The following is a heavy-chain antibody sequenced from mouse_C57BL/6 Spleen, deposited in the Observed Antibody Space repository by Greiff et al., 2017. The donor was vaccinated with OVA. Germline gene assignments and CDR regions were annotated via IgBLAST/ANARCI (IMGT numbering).Heavy chain of an antibody. CDR2: IRSKSSNDAT. CDR3: VRIYDYDGYFDV. D-gene: IGHD2-4*01. J-gene: IGHJ1*03. V-gene: IGHV10-3*01. Sequence: EVKLVESGGGLVQPKGSLKLSCAASGFTFNTYAMHWVRQAPGKGLEWVARIRSKSSNDATYYADSVKDRFTISRDDSQSMLYLQMNNLKTEDTAMYYCVRIYDYDGYFDVWGTGTTVTVSS. CDR1: GFTFNTYA.